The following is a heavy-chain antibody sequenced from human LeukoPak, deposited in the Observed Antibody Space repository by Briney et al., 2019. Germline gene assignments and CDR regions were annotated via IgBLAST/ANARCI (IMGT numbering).Heavy chain of an antibody. V-gene: IGHV3-74*01. CDR3: TRGPPDGSGNYYPGDF. CDR1: GFTFSSHW. D-gene: IGHD3-10*01. J-gene: IGHJ4*02. CDR2: ISSDGTNT. Sequence: QPGGSLRLSCAASGFTFSSHWMHWVRQAPGRGLVWVSRISSDGTNTNYADSVKGRFTISRDNAKNTLYLQMNSLRVEDTAVYCCTRGPPDGSGNYYPGDFWGQGTLVTVSS.